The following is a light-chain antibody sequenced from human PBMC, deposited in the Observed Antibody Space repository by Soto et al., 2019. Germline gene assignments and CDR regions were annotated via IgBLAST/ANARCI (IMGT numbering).Light chain of an antibody. CDR2: DGS. J-gene: IGLJ1*01. Sequence: QSALTQPASVSGSPGQSITISCSGTTSDVGGYNYVSWYRQYPGTAPQLIIYDGSDRPSGVSNRFSGSKSGNTASLTISGLQADDEADYYCSSFTSTSTREVFGTGTKVTVL. CDR3: SSFTSTSTREV. CDR1: TSDVGGYNY. V-gene: IGLV2-14*01.